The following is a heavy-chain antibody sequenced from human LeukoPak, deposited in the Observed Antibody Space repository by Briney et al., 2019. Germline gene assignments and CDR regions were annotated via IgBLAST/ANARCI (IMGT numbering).Heavy chain of an antibody. Sequence: PGGSLRLSCAASGFTFSSYGMHWVRQAPGKGLEWVAVISYDGSNKYYADSVKGRFTISRDNSKNTLYLQMNSLRAEDTAVYYCAKDSGADSGSYIDYWGQGTLVTVSS. CDR2: ISYDGSNK. V-gene: IGHV3-30*18. J-gene: IGHJ4*02. CDR1: GFTFSSYG. CDR3: AKDSGADSGSYIDY. D-gene: IGHD1-26*01.